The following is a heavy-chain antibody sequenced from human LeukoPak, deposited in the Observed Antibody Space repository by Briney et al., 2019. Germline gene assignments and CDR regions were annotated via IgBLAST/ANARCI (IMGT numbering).Heavy chain of an antibody. CDR2: INHSGST. J-gene: IGHJ4*02. CDR1: GGSFSGYY. V-gene: IGHV4-34*01. Sequence: SETLSLTCAVYGGSFSGYYWSWIRQPPGKGLEWIGEINHSGSTNYNPSLKSRVTISVDTSKNQFSLKLSSVTAADTAVYYCARQALWFGDYWGQGTLVTVSS. CDR3: ARQALWFGDY. D-gene: IGHD3-10*01.